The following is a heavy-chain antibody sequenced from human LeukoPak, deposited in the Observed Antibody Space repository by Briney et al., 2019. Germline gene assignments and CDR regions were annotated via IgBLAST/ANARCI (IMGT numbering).Heavy chain of an antibody. D-gene: IGHD3-3*01. CDR2: ISGSGGST. CDR1: GFTFSSYA. J-gene: IGHJ4*02. Sequence: GGSLRLSCAASGFTFSSYAMSWVRQAPGKGLEWVSAISGSGGSTYYADSVKGRFTISRDNSKNTLYLQMNSLRAEDTAVYYCAKAPTGVWLLSGIYFDCWGQGTLVTVSS. CDR3: AKAPTGVWLLSGIYFDC. V-gene: IGHV3-23*01.